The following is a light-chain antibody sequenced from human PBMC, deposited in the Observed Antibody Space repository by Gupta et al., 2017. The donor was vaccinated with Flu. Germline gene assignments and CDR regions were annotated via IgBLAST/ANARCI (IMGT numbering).Light chain of an antibody. J-gene: IGLJ7*01. CDR2: QDS. V-gene: IGLV3-1*01. Sequence: SYELTQPPSVSVSPGHTASMTCSGDKLGDKYACWYQQKPGQSPVLVIYQDSKRPSGIPERFSGSNSGNTATLTISGTQASDEADYYCQAWDSSTAVFGGGTQLTVL. CDR1: KLGDKY. CDR3: QAWDSSTAV.